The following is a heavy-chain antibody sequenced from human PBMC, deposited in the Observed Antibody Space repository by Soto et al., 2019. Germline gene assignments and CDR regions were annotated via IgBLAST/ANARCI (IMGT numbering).Heavy chain of an antibody. CDR2: INHSGST. Sequence: SETLSLTCAVYGGSFSGYYWSWIRQPPGKGLEWIGEINHSGSTNYSPSLKSRVTISVDTSKNQFSLKLSSVTAADTAVYYCARGLSIVVVVAATEGIYNWFDPWGQGTLVTVSS. CDR1: GGSFSGYY. V-gene: IGHV4-34*01. D-gene: IGHD2-15*01. CDR3: ARGLSIVVVVAATEGIYNWFDP. J-gene: IGHJ5*02.